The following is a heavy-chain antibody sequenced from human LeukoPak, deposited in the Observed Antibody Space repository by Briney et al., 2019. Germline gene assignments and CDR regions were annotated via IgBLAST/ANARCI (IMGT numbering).Heavy chain of an antibody. V-gene: IGHV4-4*02. CDR1: GGSISSSNW. J-gene: IGHJ6*02. D-gene: IGHD6-13*01. CDR3: ARLDSSWYYYGMDV. CDR2: IYHSGST. Sequence: PSETLSLTCAVSGGSISSSNWWSWVRQPPGKGLEWIGEIYHSGSTNYNPSLKSRVTISVDTSKNQFSLKLSSVTAADTAVYYCARLDSSWYYYGMDVWGQGTTVTVSS.